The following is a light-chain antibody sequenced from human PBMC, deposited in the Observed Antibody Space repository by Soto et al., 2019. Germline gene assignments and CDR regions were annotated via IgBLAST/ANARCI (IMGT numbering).Light chain of an antibody. V-gene: IGLV2-14*01. CDR1: SSDVGGYNY. J-gene: IGLJ3*02. CDR2: EVN. Sequence: QSVLTQPASVSGSPGQSITISCTGTSSDVGGYNYVSWYQQHPGKAPKLMIYEVNNRPSGVSNRFSGSKSGNTASLSISGLQAEEEADYYCSSYTSSSTLLFGGGTKVTVL. CDR3: SSYTSSSTLL.